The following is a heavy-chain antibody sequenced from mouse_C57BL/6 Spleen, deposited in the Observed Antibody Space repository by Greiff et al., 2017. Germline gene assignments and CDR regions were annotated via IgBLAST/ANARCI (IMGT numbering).Heavy chain of an antibody. V-gene: IGHV5-4*01. Sequence: EVMLVESGGGLVKPGGSLKLSCAASGFTFSSYAMSWVRQTPEKRLEWVATISDGGSYTYYPDNVKGRFTISRDNAKNNLYLQMRHLKSEDTAMYYCAREGDYGSSPYYFDYWGQGTTLTVSS. J-gene: IGHJ2*01. CDR1: GFTFSSYA. CDR3: AREGDYGSSPYYFDY. CDR2: ISDGGSYT. D-gene: IGHD1-1*01.